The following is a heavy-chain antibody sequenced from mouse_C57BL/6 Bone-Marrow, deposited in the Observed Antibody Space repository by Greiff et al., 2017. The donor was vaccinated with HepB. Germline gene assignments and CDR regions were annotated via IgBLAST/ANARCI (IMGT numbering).Heavy chain of an antibody. CDR1: GFTFSSYG. J-gene: IGHJ4*01. V-gene: IGHV5-6*01. D-gene: IGHD2-5*01. CDR2: ISSGGSYT. Sequence: VQLQQSGGDLVKPGGSLKLSCAASGFTFSSYGMSWVRQTPDKRLEWVATISSGGSYTYYPDSVKGRFTISRDNAKNTLYLQMSSLKSEDTAMYYCARLTYYSNYDYAMDYWGQGTSVTVSS. CDR3: ARLTYYSNYDYAMDY.